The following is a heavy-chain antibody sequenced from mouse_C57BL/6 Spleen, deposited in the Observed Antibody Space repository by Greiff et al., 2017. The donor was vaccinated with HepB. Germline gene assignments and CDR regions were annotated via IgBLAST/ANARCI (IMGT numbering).Heavy chain of an antibody. D-gene: IGHD1-1*02. J-gene: IGHJ4*01. CDR2: INPNNGGT. Sequence: EVQLQQSGPELVKPGASVKISCKASGYTFTDYYMHWVKQSPGKSLEWIGDINPNNGGTSYNQKFKGKTTLTVDKSSSTAYMELRSLTSEDSAVYYCARRGGYYAMDYWGQGTSVTVSS. CDR3: ARRGGYYAMDY. CDR1: GYTFTDYY. V-gene: IGHV1-26*01.